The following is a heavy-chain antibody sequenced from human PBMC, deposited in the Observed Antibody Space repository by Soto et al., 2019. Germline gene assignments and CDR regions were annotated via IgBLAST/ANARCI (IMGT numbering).Heavy chain of an antibody. CDR1: GFTFSTYG. D-gene: IGHD4-17*01. V-gene: IGHV3-30*18. J-gene: IGHJ6*02. Sequence: VQLVESGGGEVQPGRSLTISCAASGFTFSTYGMHWVRQTPGKGLEWVAVISYDGTNNFYSDSVKGRFTISRDNFKHTLTLQMNSLRADDTAVYSCAKDLQSYGDYDYYCYGMDVWGLGTRVTGSS. CDR2: ISYDGTNN. CDR3: AKDLQSYGDYDYYCYGMDV.